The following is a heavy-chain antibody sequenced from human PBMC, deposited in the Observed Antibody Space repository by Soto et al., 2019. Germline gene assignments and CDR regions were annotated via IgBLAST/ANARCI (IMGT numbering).Heavy chain of an antibody. CDR1: GVTVSSHA. V-gene: IGHV3-23*01. CDR2: VTADGGT. Sequence: GRPLRLSCEGSGVTVSSHAMTWIRQAPGKGPEWVSTVTADGGTYYADSVKGRFAMSRDTSENTLYLQMNSLGAEDTAAYYCAPHVSCSGGSCQYDAFAIRGQGTMVTVSS. CDR3: APHVSCSGGSCQYDAFAI. J-gene: IGHJ3*02. D-gene: IGHD2-15*01.